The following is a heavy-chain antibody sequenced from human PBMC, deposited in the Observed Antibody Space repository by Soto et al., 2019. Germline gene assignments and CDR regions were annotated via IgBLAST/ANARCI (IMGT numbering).Heavy chain of an antibody. CDR2: ISGSGDRI. CDR1: GFTFSSYA. J-gene: IGHJ4*02. V-gene: IGHV3-23*01. Sequence: GGSLILSCAASGFTFSSYAMSWVRQAPGKGLEWVSAISGSGDRIYYADSVKGRFTISRDNAESSLYLQMDSLRGEDTAVYYCAGTHDSLDYWGQGTLVTVSS. D-gene: IGHD1-1*01. CDR3: AGTHDSLDY.